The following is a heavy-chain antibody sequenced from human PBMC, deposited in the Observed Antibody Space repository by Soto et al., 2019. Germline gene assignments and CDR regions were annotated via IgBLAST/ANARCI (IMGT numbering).Heavy chain of an antibody. CDR1: GFTFSGSA. Sequence: HPGGSLRLSCAASGFTFSGSAMHWVRQASGKGLEWVGRIRSKANSYATAYAASVKGRFTISRDDSKNTAYLQMNSLKTEDTAVDYCTRHFVIEDIVLVPAARFGPDYYYGMDVWGQGTTVTVSS. CDR3: TRHFVIEDIVLVPAARFGPDYYYGMDV. V-gene: IGHV3-73*01. D-gene: IGHD2-2*01. CDR2: IRSKANSYAT. J-gene: IGHJ6*02.